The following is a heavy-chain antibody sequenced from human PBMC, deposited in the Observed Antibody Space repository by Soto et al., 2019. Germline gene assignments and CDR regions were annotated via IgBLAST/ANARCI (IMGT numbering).Heavy chain of an antibody. CDR3: ARLGYCTNGVCYRDGMAF. V-gene: IGHV5-10-1*01. CDR1: GYSFTSYW. J-gene: IGHJ6*02. Sequence: GDSLKISCKGSGYSFTSYWISWVRQIPGQGLDLMGRIDPSDSYTNYSPSFHGHVTISADKATSTPYLLSTILHASDTAMYYCARLGYCTNGVCYRDGMAFWGQGTTVIVS. D-gene: IGHD2-8*01. CDR2: IDPSDSYT.